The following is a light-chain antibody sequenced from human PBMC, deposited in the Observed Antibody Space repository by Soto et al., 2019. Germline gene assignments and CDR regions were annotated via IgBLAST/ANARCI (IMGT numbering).Light chain of an antibody. CDR2: ANN. V-gene: IGLV1-44*01. CDR1: SSTIGSNT. Sequence: QSVLTPPPSASGTPGQRVTISCSGSSSTIGSNTVNWHQQLPGTAPKLLIHANNQRPSGVPDRFSGSKSGTSASLAISWLQSDEADYYCAAWDDSLNVYVFGTGTKLTVL. CDR3: AAWDDSLNVYV. J-gene: IGLJ1*01.